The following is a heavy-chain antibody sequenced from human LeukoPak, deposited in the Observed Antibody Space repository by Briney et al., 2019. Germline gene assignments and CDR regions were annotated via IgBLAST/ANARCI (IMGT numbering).Heavy chain of an antibody. CDR1: GGTFRSYA. CDR3: ARLPRYCSGGSCKPYDY. CDR2: IIPIFGTA. J-gene: IGHJ4*02. D-gene: IGHD2-15*01. Sequence: SVKVSCKASGGTFRSYAISWVRQAPGQGLEWMGGIIPIFGTANYAQKFQGRVTITADESTSTAYMELSSVTAADTAVYYCARLPRYCSGGSCKPYDYWGQGTLVTVSS. V-gene: IGHV1-69*13.